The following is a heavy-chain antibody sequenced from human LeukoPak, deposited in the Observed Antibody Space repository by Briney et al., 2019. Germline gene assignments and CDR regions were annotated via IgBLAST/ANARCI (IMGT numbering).Heavy chain of an antibody. J-gene: IGHJ5*02. Sequence: PSQTLSLTCAVSGGSISSGGYSWSWIRQPPGKGLEWIGYIYHSGSTCYNPSLKSRVTISVDRSKNQFSLKLSPVTAADTAVYYCARAPGYYYGSGSYSWFDPWGQGTLVTVSS. V-gene: IGHV4-30-2*01. CDR3: ARAPGYYYGSGSYSWFDP. CDR2: IYHSGST. D-gene: IGHD3-10*01. CDR1: GGSISSGGYS.